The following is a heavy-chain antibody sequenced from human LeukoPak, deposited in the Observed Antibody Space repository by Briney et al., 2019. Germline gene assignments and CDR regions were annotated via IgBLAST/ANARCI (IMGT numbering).Heavy chain of an antibody. Sequence: SGGSVTLSCAASGFTFRSYVMSWVRQARGKGLEGVSAISWCGGSTYYADSVTGRFTISRGNSKITLYLQMNSRRAEDTAVYYCTKDQGLPEDYYYGMDVWGQGTTVTVSS. CDR1: GFTFRSYV. CDR2: ISWCGGST. V-gene: IGHV3-23*01. J-gene: IGHJ6*02. D-gene: IGHD4-11*01. CDR3: TKDQGLPEDYYYGMDV.